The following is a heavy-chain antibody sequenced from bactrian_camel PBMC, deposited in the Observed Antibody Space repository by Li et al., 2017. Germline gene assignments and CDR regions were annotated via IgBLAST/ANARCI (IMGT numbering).Heavy chain of an antibody. J-gene: IGHJ4*01. D-gene: IGHD1*01. CDR1: ENTYSEYN. CDR2: LDGRRT. CDR3: AAQYTGISGCYSTSLDPATFDY. Sequence: HVQLVESGGGSVQTGGSLRLSCAASENTYSEYNMAWFRQAPGKEREGVAGLDGRRTGYTDSVKGRFTISKVNAEKTLYLQMSNLKPEDTAMYFCAAQYTGISGCYSTSLDPATFDYWGQGTQVTVS. V-gene: IGHV3S53*01.